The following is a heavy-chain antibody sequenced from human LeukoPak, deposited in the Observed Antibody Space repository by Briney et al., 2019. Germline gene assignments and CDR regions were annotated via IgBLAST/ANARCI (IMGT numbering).Heavy chain of an antibody. V-gene: IGHV1-69*13. J-gene: IGHJ4*02. Sequence: RASVKVSCKASGGTFSSYAISWVRQAPGQGLEWMGGTIPIFGTANYAQKFQGRVTITADESTSTAYMELSSLRSEDTAVYYCARVECSSTSCWYFDYWGQGTLVTVSS. D-gene: IGHD2-2*01. CDR2: TIPIFGTA. CDR3: ARVECSSTSCWYFDY. CDR1: GGTFSSYA.